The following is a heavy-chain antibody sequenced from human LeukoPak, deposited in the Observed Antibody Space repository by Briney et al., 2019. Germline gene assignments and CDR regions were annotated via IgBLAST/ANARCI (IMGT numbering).Heavy chain of an antibody. V-gene: IGHV3-21*01. CDR2: ISSSSSYI. D-gene: IGHD7-27*01. CDR3: ARDFHGDTYIFDY. CDR1: GSTFSSYS. Sequence: PGGSLRLSCAASGSTFSSYSMNWARQAPGKGLEWVSSISSSSSYIYYADSVKGRFTISRDNAKNSLYLQMNSLRAEDTAVYYCARDFHGDTYIFDYWGQGTLVTVSS. J-gene: IGHJ4*02.